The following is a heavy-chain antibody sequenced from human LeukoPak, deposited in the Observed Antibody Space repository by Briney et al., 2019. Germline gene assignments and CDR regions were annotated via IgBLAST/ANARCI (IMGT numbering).Heavy chain of an antibody. V-gene: IGHV4-61*02. Sequence: PSHTLSLPCTVSGGSISSGSYYGSWIRRPAAKGLGWFGRIYTSGRTNYNPSLTSRVTISVDPSKNQSSLKLSSVTPAAPALYFGARENYGSRSRLAFVMWGGKTRVTVP. CDR3: ARENYGSRSRLAFVM. CDR2: IYTSGRT. J-gene: IGHJ3*02. CDR1: GGSISSGSYY. D-gene: IGHD3-10*01.